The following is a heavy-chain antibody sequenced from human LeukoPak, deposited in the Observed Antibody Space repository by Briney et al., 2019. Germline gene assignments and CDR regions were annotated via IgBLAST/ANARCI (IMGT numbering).Heavy chain of an antibody. CDR3: ARIPAATATREY. V-gene: IGHV1-2*06. Sequence: ASVKVSCKASGYTFTGYYMHWVRQAPGQGLEWMGRINPNSGGTNYAEKFQDRVTMTRDTSISTAYMELSRLRSDDTAVYYCARIPAATATREYWGQGTLVTVSS. J-gene: IGHJ4*02. D-gene: IGHD1-26*01. CDR1: GYTFTGYY. CDR2: INPNSGGT.